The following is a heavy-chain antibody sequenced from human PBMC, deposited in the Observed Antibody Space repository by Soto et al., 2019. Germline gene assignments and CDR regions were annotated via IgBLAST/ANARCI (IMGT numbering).Heavy chain of an antibody. V-gene: IGHV4-34*01. CDR3: ARAYSSGWYWFDP. D-gene: IGHD6-19*01. Sequence: SETLSLTCAVSGGSFSGYYWSWIRQPPGKGLEWIGELDHSGSPNYNPSLNSRVTMSIDTSKSQFSLKLNSVTAADTAVYFCARAYSSGWYWFDPWGQGTLVTVSA. J-gene: IGHJ5*02. CDR2: LDHSGSP. CDR1: GGSFSGYY.